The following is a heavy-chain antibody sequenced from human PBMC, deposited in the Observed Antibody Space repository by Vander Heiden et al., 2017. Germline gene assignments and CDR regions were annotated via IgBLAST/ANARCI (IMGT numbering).Heavy chain of an antibody. V-gene: IGHV4-34*01. J-gene: IGHJ5*02. CDR2: INHSGST. CDR3: ARATGNCSSTSCSQYNWFDP. CDR1: GGSFSGYY. D-gene: IGHD2-2*01. Sequence: QVQLQQWGAGLLKPSETLSLTCAVYGGSFSGYYWSWIRQPPGKGLEWIGEINHSGSTNYNPSLKSRVTISVDTSKNQFSLKLSPVTAADTAVYYCARATGNCSSTSCSQYNWFDPWGQGTLVTVSS.